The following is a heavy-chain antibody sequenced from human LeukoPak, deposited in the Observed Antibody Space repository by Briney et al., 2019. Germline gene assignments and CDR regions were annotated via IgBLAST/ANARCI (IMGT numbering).Heavy chain of an antibody. V-gene: IGHV1-18*01. J-gene: IGHJ6*02. Sequence: ASVKVSCKASGYTFTSYGISWVRQAPGQGLEWMGWISAYNGNTNYAQKLQGRVTMTTDTSTSTAYMELRSLRSDDTAVYYCASMVYAINDYYYGMDVWGQGTTVTVSS. D-gene: IGHD2-8*01. CDR2: ISAYNGNT. CDR1: GYTFTSYG. CDR3: ASMVYAINDYYYGMDV.